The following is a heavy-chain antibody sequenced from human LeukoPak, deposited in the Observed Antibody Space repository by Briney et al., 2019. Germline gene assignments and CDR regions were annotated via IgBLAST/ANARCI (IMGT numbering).Heavy chain of an antibody. Sequence: PGGSLRLSCAASGFTFSSHTMNWVRQAPGKGLEWVACVSSNVNKTYYAESVRGRFTVSRDNAGNSLSLQMDSLRAEDTAVYYCTRELLSLHQGLDSWGQGTLVTVSS. J-gene: IGHJ5*01. V-gene: IGHV3-21*06. CDR1: GFTFSSHT. CDR3: TRELLSLHQGLDS. CDR2: VSSNVNKT. D-gene: IGHD2/OR15-2a*01.